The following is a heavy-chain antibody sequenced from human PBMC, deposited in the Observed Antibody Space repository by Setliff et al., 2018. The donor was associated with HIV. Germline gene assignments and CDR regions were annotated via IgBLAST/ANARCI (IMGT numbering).Heavy chain of an antibody. Sequence: GGSLRLSCAASGFTFSTYAMSWVRQAPGKGLEWVSTISAGGGSTYYADSVKGRFTISRDNSKNTLYLQMNSLRAEDTAVYCCAKDYVENDYWGQGTLVTVSS. V-gene: IGHV3-23*01. J-gene: IGHJ4*02. CDR2: ISAGGGST. D-gene: IGHD3-16*01. CDR1: GFTFSTYA. CDR3: AKDYVENDY.